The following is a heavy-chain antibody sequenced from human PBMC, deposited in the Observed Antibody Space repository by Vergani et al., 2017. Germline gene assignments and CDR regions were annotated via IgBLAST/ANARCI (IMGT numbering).Heavy chain of an antibody. D-gene: IGHD1-14*01. CDR2: IYFSGST. J-gene: IGHJ4*02. V-gene: IGHV4-30-4*08. CDR1: GGCVDVDEFS. CDR3: ARSPDTGDSIDS. Sequence: QVQLQESGPRLVKPSQTLSLTCTVSGGCVDVDEFSWSWIRQSPGKGLEWIGKIYFSGSTNYNPSLKSRVSMTVDTSKNQFFLKLTSVTAADTAVYFCARSPDTGDSIDSWGQGTLVTVSS.